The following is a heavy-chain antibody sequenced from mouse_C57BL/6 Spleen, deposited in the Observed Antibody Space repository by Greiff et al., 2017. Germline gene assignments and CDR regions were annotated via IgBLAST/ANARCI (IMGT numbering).Heavy chain of an antibody. J-gene: IGHJ1*03. D-gene: IGHD4-1*01. V-gene: IGHV3-6*01. CDR2: ISYDGSN. Sequence: DVKLQESGPGLVKPSQSLSLTCSVTGYSITSGYYWNWIRQFPGNKLEWMGYISYDGSNNYNPSLKNRISITRDTSKNQFFLKLNSVTTEDTATYYCARERALANWDGGYFDVWGTGTTVTVSS. CDR3: ARERALANWDGGYFDV. CDR1: GYSITSGYY.